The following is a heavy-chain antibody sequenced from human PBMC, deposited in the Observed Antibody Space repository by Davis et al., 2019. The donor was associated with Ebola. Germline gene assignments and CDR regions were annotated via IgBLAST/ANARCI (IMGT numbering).Heavy chain of an antibody. V-gene: IGHV3-30*03. J-gene: IGHJ6*02. CDR3: ARDRGYSSGFMADGMDV. CDR1: GFTFSSYG. D-gene: IGHD2-15*01. CDR2: ISYDGSNK. Sequence: GESLKISCAASGFTFSSYGMHWVRQAPGKGLEWVAVISYDGSNKYYADSVKGRFTISRDNSKNTLYLQMNSLRAEDTAVYYCARDRGYSSGFMADGMDVWGQGTTVTVSS.